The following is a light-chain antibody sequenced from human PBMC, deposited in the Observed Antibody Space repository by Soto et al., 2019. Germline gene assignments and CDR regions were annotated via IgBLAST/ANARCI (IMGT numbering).Light chain of an antibody. CDR2: DAA. V-gene: IGKV3-11*01. Sequence: EILLTQSPATLSLSPGERATLSCRASQSVSSYLALYQQKAGQAPRLLIYDAANRATGIPARFSGSGSGTDFTLTISSLEPEDFAVYYCQQRSNWLTFGGGPKVEIK. CDR3: QQRSNWLT. J-gene: IGKJ4*01. CDR1: QSVSSY.